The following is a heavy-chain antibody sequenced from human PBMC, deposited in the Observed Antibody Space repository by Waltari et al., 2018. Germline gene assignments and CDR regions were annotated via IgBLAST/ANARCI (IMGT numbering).Heavy chain of an antibody. D-gene: IGHD3-3*01. V-gene: IGHV1-8*01. Sequence: QVQLVQSGAEVKKPGASVRVSCKASGYTFISYDINWVRQAPGQGLEWMGWINPNTGAARFAQNFQDRVTMTRSTSETTAYMEISDLTSHDTAVYYCAREKKELFGVAQAFDIWGQGTMVSVSS. CDR2: INPNTGAA. CDR3: AREKKELFGVAQAFDI. J-gene: IGHJ3*02. CDR1: GYTFISYD.